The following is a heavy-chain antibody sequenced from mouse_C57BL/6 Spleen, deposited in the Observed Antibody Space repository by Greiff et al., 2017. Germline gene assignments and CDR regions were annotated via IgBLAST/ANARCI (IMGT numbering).Heavy chain of an antibody. J-gene: IGHJ4*01. CDR3: TPSPYAMDY. CDR2: IRLKSDNYAT. Sequence: EVKVEESGGGLVQPGGSMKLSCVASGFTFSNYWMNWVRQSPEKGLEWVAQIRLKSDNYATHYAESVKGRFTISRDDSKSSVYLQMNNLRAEDTGIYYCTPSPYAMDYWGQGTSVTVAS. CDR1: GFTFSNYW. V-gene: IGHV6-3*01.